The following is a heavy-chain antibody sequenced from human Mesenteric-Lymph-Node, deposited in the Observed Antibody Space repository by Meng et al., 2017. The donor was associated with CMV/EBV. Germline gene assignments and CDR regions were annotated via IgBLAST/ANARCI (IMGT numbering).Heavy chain of an antibody. CDR1: GFIFSSYA. D-gene: IGHD3-3*01. CDR2: IYRDGSST. Sequence: GGSLRLSCAASGFIFSSYAMSWVRQAPGKGLEWISVIYRDGSSTHYADSVKGRFTISRDNSKNTLYLQMNFLGAEDTAVYYCAKNAGLNYDFWSGLRFQHWGPGTLVTVSS. J-gene: IGHJ1*01. V-gene: IGHV3-23*03. CDR3: AKNAGLNYDFWSGLRFQH.